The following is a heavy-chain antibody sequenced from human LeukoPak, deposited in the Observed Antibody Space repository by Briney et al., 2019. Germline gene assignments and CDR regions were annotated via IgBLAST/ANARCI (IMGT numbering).Heavy chain of an antibody. Sequence: GGSLRLSCAASGFTFSSYSMNWVRQAPGKGLEWVSSISSSSSYIYYADSVKGRFTISRDNAKNSLYLQMNSLRAEDTAVYYCGRKGIAAAGRGGGGYYFDYGAREPRVPVSS. CDR3: GRKGIAAAGRGGGGYYFDY. CDR1: GFTFSSYS. CDR2: ISSSSSYI. J-gene: IGHJ4*02. V-gene: IGHV3-21*01. D-gene: IGHD6-13*01.